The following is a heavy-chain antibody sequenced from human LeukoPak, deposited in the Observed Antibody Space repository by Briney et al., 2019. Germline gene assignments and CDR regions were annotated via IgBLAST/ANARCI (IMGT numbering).Heavy chain of an antibody. CDR2: MRSKGYGGTT. V-gene: IGHV3-49*04. CDR1: GFTLGDYA. D-gene: IGHD3-22*01. Sequence: GGSLRLSCTASGFTLGDYAMSWVRQAPGKGREWVGFMRSKGYGGTTEYAAYVKGRFTISRDDSKSIAYLQMNSLKTEDTAVYYCTRVDDSSGSSPAHFDYWGKGTLVTVSS. CDR3: TRVDDSSGSSPAHFDY. J-gene: IGHJ4*02.